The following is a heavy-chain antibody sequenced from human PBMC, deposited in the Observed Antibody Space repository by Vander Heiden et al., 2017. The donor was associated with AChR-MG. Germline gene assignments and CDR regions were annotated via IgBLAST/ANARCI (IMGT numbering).Heavy chain of an antibody. D-gene: IGHD6-13*01. CDR3: ARDNERIAAAGKLRYFDY. CDR1: GYSISRGYY. V-gene: IGHV4-38-2*02. J-gene: IGHJ4*02. Sequence: QVQLHESGPGLVKPSETLSLTCAVSGYSISRGYYWGWIRQPPGKGLEWIGSIYHSGSTYYNPSLKSRVTISVDTSKNQFSLKLSSVTAADTAVYYCARDNERIAAAGKLRYFDYWGQGTLVTVSS. CDR2: IYHSGST.